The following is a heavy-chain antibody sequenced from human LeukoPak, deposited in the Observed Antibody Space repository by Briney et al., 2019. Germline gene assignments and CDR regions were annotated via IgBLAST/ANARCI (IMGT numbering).Heavy chain of an antibody. V-gene: IGHV3-74*01. CDR3: ARTYRGYGMDV. Sequence: PGGSDRLSCAASGFTFSNYWMHWVRQAPGKGLVWVSLINSDGSSTNYADSVQGRFTISRDNTKKTLYLQMNSLRAEDTAVYYCARTYRGYGMDVWGHGTTVTVSS. J-gene: IGHJ6*02. CDR1: GFTFSNYW. CDR2: INSDGSST. D-gene: IGHD2-2*01.